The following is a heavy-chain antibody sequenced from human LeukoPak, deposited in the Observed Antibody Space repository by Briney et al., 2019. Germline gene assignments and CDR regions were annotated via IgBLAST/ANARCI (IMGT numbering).Heavy chain of an antibody. Sequence: AASVKVSCKTSGYTFTSHGMSWVRQAPGQGREWMGWISGYNGKTNYAQSLQGRVTLTTDTSTSTAYMELRSLRSDDTAVYYCARDRVYDYSNPRGFDYWGQGTLVTVSS. D-gene: IGHD4-11*01. CDR1: GYTFTSHG. CDR3: ARDRVYDYSNPRGFDY. J-gene: IGHJ4*02. V-gene: IGHV1-18*01. CDR2: ISGYNGKT.